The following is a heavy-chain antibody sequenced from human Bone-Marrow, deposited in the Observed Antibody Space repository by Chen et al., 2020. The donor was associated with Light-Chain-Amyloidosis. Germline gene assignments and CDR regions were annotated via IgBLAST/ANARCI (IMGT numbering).Heavy chain of an antibody. J-gene: IGHJ6*02. D-gene: IGHD6-25*01. V-gene: IGHV3-23*01. CDR1: GFIFSSYA. Sequence: EVQLLGSGGGLVQPGGSLRLSCWSSGFIFSSYAISWVRKAPGKGLEWVSAMGGSGGSTYYADSVKGRFTISRDNSKNTLYLQMNSLRAEDTAVYYCAKGLGAAAPYYYYGMDVWGQGTTVTVSS. CDR3: AKGLGAAAPYYYYGMDV. CDR2: MGGSGGST.